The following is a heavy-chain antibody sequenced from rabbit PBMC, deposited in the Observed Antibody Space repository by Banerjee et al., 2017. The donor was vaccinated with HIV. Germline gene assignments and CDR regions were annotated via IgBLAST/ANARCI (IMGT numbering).Heavy chain of an antibody. D-gene: IGHD6-1*01. J-gene: IGHJ4*01. V-gene: IGHV1S45*01. CDR3: AGDLGVIVYRFSL. Sequence: QEQLEESGGGLVKPEGSLTLTCKASGFSFSDRDVMCWVRQAPGKGLEWIACIYAGSTGTTYYANWAKGRFTISKTSSTTVTLQMASLTAADTATYFCAGDLGVIVYRFSLWGQGTLVTV. CDR1: GFSFSDRDV. CDR2: IYAGSTGTT.